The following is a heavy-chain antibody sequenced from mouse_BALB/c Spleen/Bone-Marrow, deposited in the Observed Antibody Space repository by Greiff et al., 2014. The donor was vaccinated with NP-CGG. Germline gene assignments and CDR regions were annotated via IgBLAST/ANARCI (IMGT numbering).Heavy chain of an antibody. D-gene: IGHD1-1*01. J-gene: IGHJ3*01. V-gene: IGHV14-3*02. Sequence: EVQLQQSGAELVKPGASVKLSCTASGFNNKDTYMHWVKQRPEQGLEWIGRIDPANGNTKYDPKFQGKATITADTSSNTAYLQLSSLTSEDTAVYYCAMYYYGSSLFAYWGQGTLVTVSA. CDR3: AMYYYGSSLFAY. CDR2: IDPANGNT. CDR1: GFNNKDTY.